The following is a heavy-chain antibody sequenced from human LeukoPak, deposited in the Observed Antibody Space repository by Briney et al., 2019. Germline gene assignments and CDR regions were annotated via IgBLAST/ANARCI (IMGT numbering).Heavy chain of an antibody. V-gene: IGHV1-69*13. J-gene: IGHJ1*01. CDR2: IIPIFGTA. Sequence: SVKVSCKASGGTFSSYAISWERQAPGQGLEWMGGIIPIFGTANYAQKFQGRVTITADESTSTAYMELSSLRSEDTAVYYCARAPTPVYYYDSSGYPLAEYFQHWGQGTLVTVSS. CDR3: ARAPTPVYYYDSSGYPLAEYFQH. D-gene: IGHD3-22*01. CDR1: GGTFSSYA.